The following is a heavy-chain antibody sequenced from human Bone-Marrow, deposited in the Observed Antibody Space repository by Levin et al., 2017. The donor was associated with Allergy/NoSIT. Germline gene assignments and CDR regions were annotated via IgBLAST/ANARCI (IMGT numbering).Heavy chain of an antibody. CDR1: GGSLSSGGYS. V-gene: IGHV4-30-2*06. CDR3: ARRGNSGGYYFLDY. Sequence: SSETLSLTCAVSGGSLSSGGYSWSWIRQSPGKALEWIGYIYHTGDNYYNPSLKSRVTMSVDRSKNQVSLKLTSVTAADTAMYYCARRGNSGGYYFLDYWGQGTLVTVSS. CDR2: IYHTGDN. D-gene: IGHD3-22*01. J-gene: IGHJ4*02.